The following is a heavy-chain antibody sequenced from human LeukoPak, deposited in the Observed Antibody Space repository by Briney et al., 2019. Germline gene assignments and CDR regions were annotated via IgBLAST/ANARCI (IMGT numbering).Heavy chain of an antibody. CDR2: IYYSGST. CDR1: GGSISSYY. D-gene: IGHD3-22*01. CDR3: ARDIGYYDSSGYYDY. V-gene: IGHV4-59*01. Sequence: SEALSLTCTVSGGSISSYYWGWIRQPPGKGLEWIGYIYYSGSTNYNPSLKSRVTISVDTSKNQFSLKLSSVTAADTAVYYCARDIGYYDSSGYYDYWGQGTLVTVSS. J-gene: IGHJ4*02.